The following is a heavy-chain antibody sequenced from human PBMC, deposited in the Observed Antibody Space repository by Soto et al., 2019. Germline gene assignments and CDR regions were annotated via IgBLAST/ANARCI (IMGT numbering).Heavy chain of an antibody. V-gene: IGHV3-33*01. J-gene: IGHJ4*02. D-gene: IGHD3-3*01. Sequence: QVQLVESGGGVVQPGRSLRLSCAASGFTFSSYGMHWVRQAPGKGLEWVAVIWYDGSNKYYADSVKGRFTISRDNSKNTLYLQMNSLRAEDTAVYYCARGHVFWSGYPHLGPFDYWGQGTLVTVSS. CDR2: IWYDGSNK. CDR1: GFTFSSYG. CDR3: ARGHVFWSGYPHLGPFDY.